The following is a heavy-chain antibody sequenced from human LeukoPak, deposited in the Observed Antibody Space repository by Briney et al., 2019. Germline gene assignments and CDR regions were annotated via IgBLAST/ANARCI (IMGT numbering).Heavy chain of an antibody. D-gene: IGHD6-6*01. CDR3: AKDRYTSSSHRVDY. V-gene: IGHV3-23*01. CDR1: GFTFSSYA. CDR2: VSGSGDTT. Sequence: PGGPLRLSCAASGFTFSSYAMNWVRQAPGKGLEWVSGVSGSGDTTSYADSVKGRFTISRDNSKNTLYLQMNSLRAEDTAVYYCAKDRYTSSSHRVDYWGQGTLVTVSS. J-gene: IGHJ4*02.